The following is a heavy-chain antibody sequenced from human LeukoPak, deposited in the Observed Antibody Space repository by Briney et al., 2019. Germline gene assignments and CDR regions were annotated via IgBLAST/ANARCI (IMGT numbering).Heavy chain of an antibody. V-gene: IGHV1-46*01. J-gene: IGHJ4*02. CDR2: INPSGGST. D-gene: IGHD5-12*01. CDR3: ARGGIVATWRGYYFDY. CDR1: GYTFTSYY. Sequence: ASVKVSCKASGYTFTSYYMHWVRQAPGQGLEWMGIINPSGGSTSYAQKFQGRVTMTRDMSTSTVYMELSSLRSEDTAVYYCARGGIVATWRGYYFDYWGQGTLVTVSS.